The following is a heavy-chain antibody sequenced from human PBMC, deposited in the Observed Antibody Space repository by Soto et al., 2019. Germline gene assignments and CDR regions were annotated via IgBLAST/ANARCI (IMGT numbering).Heavy chain of an antibody. CDR2: INAGNGNT. CDR1: GYTFTSYA. J-gene: IGHJ3*02. Sequence: QVQLVQSGAEVKKPGASVKVSCKASGYTFTSYAMHWVRQAPGQRLEWMGWINAGNGNTKYSQKFQGRVTITRDTSASTAYMELSSLRSEDTAVYYCARVEGLRRDGYKTLHDAFDIWGQGTMVTVSS. D-gene: IGHD5-12*01. V-gene: IGHV1-3*01. CDR3: ARVEGLRRDGYKTLHDAFDI.